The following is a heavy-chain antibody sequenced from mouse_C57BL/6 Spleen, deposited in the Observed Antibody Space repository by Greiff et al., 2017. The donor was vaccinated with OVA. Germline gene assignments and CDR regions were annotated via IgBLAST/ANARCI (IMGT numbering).Heavy chain of an antibody. CDR3: ARKVVYWYFDV. D-gene: IGHD1-1*02. CDR1: GFTFSDYG. V-gene: IGHV5-17*01. J-gene: IGHJ1*03. CDR2: ISSGSSTI. Sequence: EVKLVESGGGLVKPGGSLKLSCAASGFTFSDYGMHWVRQAPEKGLEWVAYISSGSSTIYYADTVKGRFTISRDNAKNTLFLQMTSLRSEDTAMYYCARKVVYWYFDVWGTGTTVTVSS.